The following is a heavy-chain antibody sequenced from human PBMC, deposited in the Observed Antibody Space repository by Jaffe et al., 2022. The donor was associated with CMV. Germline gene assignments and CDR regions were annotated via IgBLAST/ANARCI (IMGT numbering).Heavy chain of an antibody. CDR3: ARDRGLDCSGGSCYPVDWFDP. CDR1: GFTFSSYE. D-gene: IGHD2-15*01. V-gene: IGHV3-48*03. J-gene: IGHJ5*02. CDR2: ISSSGSTI. Sequence: EVQLVESGGGLVQPGGSLRLSCAASGFTFSSYEMNWVRQAPGKGLEWVSYISSSGSTIYYADSVKGRFTISRDNAKNSLYLQMNSLRAEDTAVYYCARDRGLDCSGGSCYPVDWFDPWGQGTLVTVSS.